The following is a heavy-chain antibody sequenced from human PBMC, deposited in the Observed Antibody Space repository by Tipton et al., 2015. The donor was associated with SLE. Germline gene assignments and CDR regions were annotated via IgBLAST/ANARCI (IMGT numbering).Heavy chain of an antibody. CDR2: AYYTGNT. V-gene: IGHV4-59*11. Sequence: GLVKPSETLSLTCTVSSGSIYSRYWSFIRQPPGKGLEWIGSAYYTGNTYYSPSLKSRLTISVDTSKNQFSLRLTSMAAADTAVYYWAAAILNPLFFDSWDQGALVTLSS. D-gene: IGHD2-21*01. J-gene: IGHJ4*02. CDR3: AAAILNPLFFDS. CDR1: SGSIYSRY.